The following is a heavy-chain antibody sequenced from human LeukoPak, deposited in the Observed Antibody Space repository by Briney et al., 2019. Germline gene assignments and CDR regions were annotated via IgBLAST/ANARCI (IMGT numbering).Heavy chain of an antibody. Sequence: GASVKVSCKASGGTFSSYAISWVRQAPGQGLEWMGGIIPIFGTANYAQKFQGRVTITADESTSTAYMELSSLRSEDTAVYYCARDRGSSGWVFDYWGQGTLVTVSS. CDR1: GGTFSSYA. V-gene: IGHV1-69*13. CDR3: ARDRGSSGWVFDY. J-gene: IGHJ4*02. CDR2: IIPIFGTA. D-gene: IGHD6-19*01.